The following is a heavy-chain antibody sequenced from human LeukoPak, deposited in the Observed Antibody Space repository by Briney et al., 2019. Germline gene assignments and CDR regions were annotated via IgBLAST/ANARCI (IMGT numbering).Heavy chain of an antibody. J-gene: IGHJ6*02. CDR1: GGSISSSSYY. V-gene: IGHV4-39*07. CDR3: ARPRLSSNYFYHYGMDV. Sequence: SETLSLTCTVSGGSISSSSYYWGWIRQPPGKGLEWIGSIYHTGRAHYNPSLQSRVTISVDTSKNQFSLNLSSVTATDTAVYYCARPRLSSNYFYHYGMDVWGQGTTVTVA. D-gene: IGHD2-21*02. CDR2: IYHTGRA.